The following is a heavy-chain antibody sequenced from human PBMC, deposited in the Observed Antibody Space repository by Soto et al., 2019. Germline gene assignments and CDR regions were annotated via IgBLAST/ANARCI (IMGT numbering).Heavy chain of an antibody. CDR2: IYYSGST. Sequence: QLQLQESGPGLVKPSETLSLTCTVSGGSISSSSYYWGWIRQPPGKGLEWIGSIYYSGSTYYNPPLNSLVTISVNTSKNPFSLTLISVTGADTAVYYCARRDIVATIAFDYWGQGTLVTVSS. J-gene: IGHJ4*02. CDR3: ARRDIVATIAFDY. CDR1: GGSISSSSYY. V-gene: IGHV4-39*01. D-gene: IGHD5-12*01.